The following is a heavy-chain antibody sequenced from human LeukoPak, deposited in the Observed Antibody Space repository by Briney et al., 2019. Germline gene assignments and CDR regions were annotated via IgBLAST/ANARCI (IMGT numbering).Heavy chain of an antibody. J-gene: IGHJ6*02. CDR2: INSDGSST. CDR3: RAYCGGDCYSDYYGMDV. Sequence: PGGSLRLSCAASGFTFSNYWMHWVRQVPGKGLVCVSRINSDGSSTSYADSVKGRFTISRDNAKNTLYLQMNSLRAEDTAVYYCRAYCGGDCYSDYYGMDVWGQGTTVTVSS. V-gene: IGHV3-74*01. D-gene: IGHD2-21*02. CDR1: GFTFSNYW.